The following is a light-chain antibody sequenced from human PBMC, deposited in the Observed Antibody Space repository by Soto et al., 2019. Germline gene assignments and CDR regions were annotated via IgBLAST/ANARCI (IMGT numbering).Light chain of an antibody. Sequence: EIMMTQSPATLAVSPGERATLSCRASQSVKSSLAWYQQKPGQAPRLLIYGASTRATGIPARFSGSGSGTEFTLTISSLQSEDSAVYYSQHYNHSLWTLGQGTKVEIK. J-gene: IGKJ1*01. CDR1: QSVKSS. CDR2: GAS. CDR3: QHYNHSLWT. V-gene: IGKV3-15*01.